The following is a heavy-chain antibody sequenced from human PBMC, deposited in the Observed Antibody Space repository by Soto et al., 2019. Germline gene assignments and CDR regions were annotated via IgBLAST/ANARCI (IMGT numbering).Heavy chain of an antibody. CDR1: GFTFSSYA. Sequence: EVQLLESGGGLVQPEGSLRLSCAASGFTFSSYAMTWVRQAPGKGLEWVSTISRSGDSTYYRDSVKGRFTISRDNSKNTVYLQMNSLRAEDTAGYYCAKTDKFNPQSSGWANRFDYWGQGTLVTVSS. CDR3: AKTDKFNPQSSGWANRFDY. V-gene: IGHV3-23*01. D-gene: IGHD6-19*01. CDR2: ISRSGDST. J-gene: IGHJ4*02.